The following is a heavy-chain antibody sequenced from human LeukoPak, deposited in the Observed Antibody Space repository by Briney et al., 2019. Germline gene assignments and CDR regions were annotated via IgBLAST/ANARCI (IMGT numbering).Heavy chain of an antibody. V-gene: IGHV4-4*09. CDR1: SGTISRFY. Sequence: SETLSLNCTVSSGTISRFYWIWIRHPPGPGREWIVDSYTSVSNNYNPSLKSRVTISLDTSKNQFSLKLSSVTAVDTAVYYCARRGSIAARSYYYYYMDVWGKGTTVTVSS. J-gene: IGHJ6*03. CDR3: ARRGSIAARSYYYYYMDV. CDR2: SYTSVSN. D-gene: IGHD6-6*01.